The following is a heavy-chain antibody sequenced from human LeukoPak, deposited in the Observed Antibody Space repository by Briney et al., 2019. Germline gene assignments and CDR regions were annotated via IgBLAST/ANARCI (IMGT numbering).Heavy chain of an antibody. V-gene: IGHV3-23*01. CDR1: GFTFINYA. CDR2: ISGSGEGT. D-gene: IGHD3-3*01. CDR3: AKGTIFAGVLLYLDY. Sequence: GGSLRLSCAASGFTFINYAMSWVRQAPGKGLERVSSISGSGEGTYYADSVKGRFTISRDNSKNTLNLQMNSLRAEDTAVYYCAKGTIFAGVLLYLDYWGQGTLVSVSS. J-gene: IGHJ4*02.